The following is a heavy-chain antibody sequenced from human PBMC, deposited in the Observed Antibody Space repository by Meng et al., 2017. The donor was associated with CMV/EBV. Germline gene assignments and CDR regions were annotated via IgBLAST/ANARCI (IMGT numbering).Heavy chain of an antibody. CDR2: IYYTGNT. D-gene: IGHD3-22*01. J-gene: IGHJ4*02. V-gene: IGHV4-59*01. Sequence: GSLRLSCTVSRGSIRSYYWSWIRQPPGKGLEWIGYIYYTGNTNYNSPLKSRVTISLNTSKNQFSLRLSSVTAADTAVYYCARAGEDYYYDNSGYPGYFDYWGQGTLVTVSS. CDR1: RGSIRSYY. CDR3: ARAGEDYYYDNSGYPGYFDY.